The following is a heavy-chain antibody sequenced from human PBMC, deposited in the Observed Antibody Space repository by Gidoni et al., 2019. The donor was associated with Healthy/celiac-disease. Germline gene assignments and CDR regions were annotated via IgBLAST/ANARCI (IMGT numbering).Heavy chain of an antibody. V-gene: IGHV1-69*01. D-gene: IGHD6-13*01. CDR3: AREGSSWYERGFDP. CDR1: VCTFSSND. CDR2: IIPSFGTA. Sequence: QVQLVQSGAEVKKPGSSVTVSCKASVCTFSSNDISWVRQAPGQGLEWMGGIIPSFGTASYEQKFQGRVTITADESTSTAYMELSSLRSEDKAVYYCAREGSSWYERGFDPWGKGTLVTVSS. J-gene: IGHJ5*02.